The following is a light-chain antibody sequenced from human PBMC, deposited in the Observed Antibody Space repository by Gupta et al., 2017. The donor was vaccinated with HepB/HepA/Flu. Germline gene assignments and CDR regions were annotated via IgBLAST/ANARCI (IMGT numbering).Light chain of an antibody. CDR2: QDT. CDR3: QAWDSGTVV. V-gene: IGLV3-1*01. CDR1: KLGNKF. Sequence: YELTQPPSVSVSPGQTASITCSADKLGNKFVCWYHQRPGQSPVLVIYQDTKRPAGIPERLSGFNSGTTATLTITGTQAADEGSYYCQAWDSGTVVFGGGTKLAVL. J-gene: IGLJ3*02.